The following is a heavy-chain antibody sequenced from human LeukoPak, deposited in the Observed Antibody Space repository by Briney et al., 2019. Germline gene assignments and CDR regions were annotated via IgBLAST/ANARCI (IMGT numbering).Heavy chain of an antibody. CDR1: GFTFSSYA. CDR3: AKDRSGSYRGDAFDI. CDR2: ISGSGGST. J-gene: IGHJ3*02. D-gene: IGHD1-26*01. V-gene: IGHV3-23*01. Sequence: GSLSLSFAASGFTFSSYAMSWVRQAPGKGLEWVSAISGSGGSTHYADSVKGRFTISRDNSKNTLYLQMNSLRAEDTAVYYCAKDRSGSYRGDAFDIWGQGTMVTVSS.